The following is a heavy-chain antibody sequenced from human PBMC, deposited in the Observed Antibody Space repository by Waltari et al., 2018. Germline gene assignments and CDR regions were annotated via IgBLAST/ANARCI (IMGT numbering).Heavy chain of an antibody. CDR2: IIPIFGTA. J-gene: IGHJ3*02. D-gene: IGHD3-3*01. CDR3: ARGGSLWSGSIKSDDAFDI. V-gene: IGHV1-69*13. Sequence: QVQLVQSGAEVKKPGSSVKFSCKASGGTFSSYAISWVRQAPGQGLEWMGGIIPIFGTANYAQKFQGRVTITADESTSTAYMELSSLRSEDTAVYYCARGGSLWSGSIKSDDAFDIWGQGTMVTVSS. CDR1: GGTFSSYA.